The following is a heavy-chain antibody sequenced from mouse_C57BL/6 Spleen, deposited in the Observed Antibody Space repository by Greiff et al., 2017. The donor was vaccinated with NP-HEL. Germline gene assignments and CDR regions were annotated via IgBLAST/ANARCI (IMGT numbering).Heavy chain of an antibody. V-gene: IGHV5-15*04. J-gene: IGHJ4*01. D-gene: IGHD2-4*01. CDR3: ARRGDYDGYYAMDY. CDR2: ISNLAYSI. CDR1: GFTFSDYG. Sequence: EVMLVESGGGLVQPGGSLKLSCAASGFTFSDYGMAWVRQAPRKGPEWVAFISNLAYSIYYADTVTGRFTISRENAKNTLYLEMSSLRSEDTTIYYCARRGDYDGYYAMDYWGQGTSVTVSS.